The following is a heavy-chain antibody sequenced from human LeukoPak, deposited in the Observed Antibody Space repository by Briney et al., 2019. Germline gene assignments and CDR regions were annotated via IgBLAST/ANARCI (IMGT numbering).Heavy chain of an antibody. V-gene: IGHV4-34*01. D-gene: IGHD1-26*01. Sequence: ASETLSLTCAVYGGSFSGYYWSWIRQPLGKGLEWIGEINHSGSTNYNPSLKSRVTISVDTSKNQFSLKLSSVTAADTAVYYCARPKSYSGSYNYWGQGTLVTVSS. J-gene: IGHJ4*02. CDR1: GGSFSGYY. CDR3: ARPKSYSGSYNY. CDR2: INHSGST.